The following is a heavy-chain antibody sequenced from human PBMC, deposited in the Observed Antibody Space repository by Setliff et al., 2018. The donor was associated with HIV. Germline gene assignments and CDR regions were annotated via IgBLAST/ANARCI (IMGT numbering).Heavy chain of an antibody. V-gene: IGHV1-69*13. J-gene: IGHJ4*02. D-gene: IGHD3-3*01. CDR2: IHPIFGTT. Sequence: ASVKVSCKASGGTFSSYITAWVRQAPGQGLEWMGGIHPIFGTTNYARDFMGRVSITADESTNTAYTELSSLRSDDSAIYYCARGIPRGTVFGVVGYFDYWGQGTPVTVSS. CDR1: GGTFSSYI. CDR3: ARGIPRGTVFGVVGYFDY.